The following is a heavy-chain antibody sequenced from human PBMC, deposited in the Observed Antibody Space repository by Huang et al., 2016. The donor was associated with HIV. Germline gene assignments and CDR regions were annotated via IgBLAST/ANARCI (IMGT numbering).Heavy chain of an antibody. D-gene: IGHD3-22*01. J-gene: IGHJ1*01. Sequence: QVHLQESGPGLVKPSQTLSLTCTVSGGSISSGGYYWTWFRQPPGKGLDGIGYIYYSGSTHYNPSLKSRVAISVDTSKNQFSLKVTSMTAADTAVYYCGRFSYYSDSTISQYLQLWGQGALVTVSS. CDR2: IYYSGST. V-gene: IGHV4-30-4*08. CDR3: GRFSYYSDSTISQYLQL. CDR1: GGSISSGGYY.